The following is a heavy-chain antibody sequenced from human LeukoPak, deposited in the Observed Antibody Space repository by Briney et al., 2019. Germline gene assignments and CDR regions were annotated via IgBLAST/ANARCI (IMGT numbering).Heavy chain of an antibody. CDR2: ISSSSSTI. J-gene: IGHJ4*02. V-gene: IGHV3-48*01. D-gene: IGHD1-26*01. Sequence: GGSLRLSCAASGFTFSSYSMTWVRQAPGKGLEWVSYISSSSSTIYYADSVKGRFTISRDNSKNTLYLQMDSLRAEDTAVYYCAKNAGSGSYYYFDYWGQGTLVTVSS. CDR3: AKNAGSGSYYYFDY. CDR1: GFTFSSYS.